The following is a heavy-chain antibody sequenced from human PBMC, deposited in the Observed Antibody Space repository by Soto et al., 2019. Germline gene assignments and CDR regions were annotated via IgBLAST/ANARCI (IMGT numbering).Heavy chain of an antibody. J-gene: IGHJ3*02. CDR1: GGSISSYY. CDR3: ARVAYYCGGDCYSRGAFDI. D-gene: IGHD2-21*02. V-gene: IGHV4-59*01. CDR2: IYYSGST. Sequence: SETLSLTCTVSGGSISSYYWSWIRQPPGKGLEWIGYIYYSGSTNYNPSLKSRVTISVDTSKNQFSLKLSSVTAADTAVYYCARVAYYCGGDCYSRGAFDIWGQGTMVTVSS.